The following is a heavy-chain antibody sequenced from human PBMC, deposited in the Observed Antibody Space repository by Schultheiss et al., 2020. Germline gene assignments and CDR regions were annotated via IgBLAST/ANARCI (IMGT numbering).Heavy chain of an antibody. CDR3: ARVLRKRWLPDY. Sequence: GGSLRLSCAASGFTFSSYAMHWVRQAPGKGLEWVGVISHDGSNKYYADSVKGRFTISRDNSKNTLYLQMNSLRAEDTAVYYCARVLRKRWLPDYWGQGTLVTVSS. CDR2: ISHDGSNK. D-gene: IGHD5-24*01. CDR1: GFTFSSYA. J-gene: IGHJ4*02. V-gene: IGHV3-30*04.